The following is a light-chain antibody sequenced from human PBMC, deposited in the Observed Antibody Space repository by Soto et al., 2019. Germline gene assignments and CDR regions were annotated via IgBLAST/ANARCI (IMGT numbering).Light chain of an antibody. CDR1: QSVSSNY. Sequence: EIVLTQSPGTLSLSPGERATLSCRASQSVSSNYLAWYQQKPGQAPRLLIYDAFRRPTGIPDRFSGSGSGTDFTLIISRLEPEDFAGYYCQQYGSSPRTFGQGTEVEIK. V-gene: IGKV3-20*01. CDR3: QQYGSSPRT. CDR2: DAF. J-gene: IGKJ1*01.